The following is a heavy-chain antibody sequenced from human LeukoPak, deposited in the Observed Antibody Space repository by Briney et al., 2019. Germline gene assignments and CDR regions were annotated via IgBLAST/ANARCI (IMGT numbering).Heavy chain of an antibody. CDR1: GGTFSSYA. D-gene: IGHD6-13*01. CDR2: IIPIFGTV. Sequence: SVKVSCKTSGGTFSSYAISWVRQAPGQGLEWMGGIIPIFGTVNYAQKFQGRVTITADKSTSTAYMELSTLRSEDTAVYYCARDSTNTWYEYGMDVWGKGTTVTVSS. CDR3: ARDSTNTWYEYGMDV. V-gene: IGHV1-69*06. J-gene: IGHJ6*04.